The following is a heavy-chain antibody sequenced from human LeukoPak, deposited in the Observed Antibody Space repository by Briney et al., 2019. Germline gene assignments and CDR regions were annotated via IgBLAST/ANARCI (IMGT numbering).Heavy chain of an antibody. CDR2: ISGSGGST. D-gene: IGHD3-16*02. J-gene: IGHJ4*02. CDR3: AKDKFPSRLRLGELSSPYYFDY. Sequence: GGSLGLSCAASGFTFSSYAMSWVRQAPGKGLEWVSAISGSGGSTYYADSVKGRFTISRDNSKNTLYLQMNSLRAEDTAVYYCAKDKFPSRLRLGELSSPYYFDYWGQGTLVTVSS. V-gene: IGHV3-23*01. CDR1: GFTFSSYA.